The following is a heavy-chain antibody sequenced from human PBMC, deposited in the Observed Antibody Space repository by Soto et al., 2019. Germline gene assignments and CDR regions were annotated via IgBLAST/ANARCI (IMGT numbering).Heavy chain of an antibody. D-gene: IGHD3-16*01. CDR1: GGSISSSSFH. CDR3: AKTAGYDYVWGSSGLDP. CDR2: IYYSGST. J-gene: IGHJ5*02. V-gene: IGHV4-39*01. Sequence: PSETLSLTCTVSGGSISSSSFHWGWIRQPPGKGLEWIGSIYYSGSTYYSPSLKSRVTISVDTSKNQFSLRVEDTAIYYCAKTAGYDYVWGSSGLDPWGQGTLVTVSS.